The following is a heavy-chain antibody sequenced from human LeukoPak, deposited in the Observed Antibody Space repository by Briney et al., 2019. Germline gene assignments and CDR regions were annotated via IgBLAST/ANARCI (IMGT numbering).Heavy chain of an antibody. CDR3: AKDHRGGSGWRDYFDY. V-gene: IGHV3-23*01. Sequence: GGSLRLSCAASGFTFSSYGMSWVRQAPGKGLEWVSAIRGSGGNTYYADSVKGRFTISRDNSKNTLSLQMNSLRAEDTAVYYCAKDHRGGSGWRDYFDYWGQGALVTVS. CDR1: GFTFSSYG. CDR2: IRGSGGNT. J-gene: IGHJ4*02. D-gene: IGHD6-19*01.